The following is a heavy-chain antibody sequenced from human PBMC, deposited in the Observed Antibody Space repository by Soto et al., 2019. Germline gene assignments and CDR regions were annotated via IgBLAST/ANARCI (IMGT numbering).Heavy chain of an antibody. CDR2: ISGSGGST. Sequence: GGSLRLSCASSGFTFSSYAMSWVRQAPGKGLEWVSAISGSGGSTYYADSVKGRFTISRDNSKNTLYLQMNSLRAEDTAVYYCAKGGSGSSMTYYYGMDVWGQGTTVTVSS. D-gene: IGHD3-10*01. J-gene: IGHJ6*02. CDR3: AKGGSGSSMTYYYGMDV. V-gene: IGHV3-23*01. CDR1: GFTFSSYA.